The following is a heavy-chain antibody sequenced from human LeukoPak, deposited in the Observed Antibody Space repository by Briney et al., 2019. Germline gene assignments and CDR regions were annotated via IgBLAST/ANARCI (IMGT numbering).Heavy chain of an antibody. V-gene: IGHV3-53*01. CDR3: AKPLTTGKYNWFDP. Sequence: GGSLRLSCAASGFTVSSNYMSWVRQAPGKGLEWVSVIYSGGSTYYADSVKGRFTISRDNSKNTLYLQMNSLRAEDTAVYYCAKPLTTGKYNWFDPWGQGTLVTVSS. J-gene: IGHJ5*02. D-gene: IGHD4-17*01. CDR2: IYSGGST. CDR1: GFTVSSNY.